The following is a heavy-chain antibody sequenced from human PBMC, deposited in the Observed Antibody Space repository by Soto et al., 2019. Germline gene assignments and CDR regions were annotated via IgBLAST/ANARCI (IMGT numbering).Heavy chain of an antibody. V-gene: IGHV4-34*01. CDR1: GGSFSGYY. CDR3: ARGRLWFGDYFDY. J-gene: IGHJ4*02. D-gene: IGHD3-10*01. CDR2: INHSGST. Sequence: PSETLSLTCAVYGGSFSGYYWSWIRQPPGKGLEWIGEINHSGSTNYNPSLKSRVTISVDTSKNQFPLKLSSVTAADTAVYYCARGRLWFGDYFDYWGQGTLVTVSS.